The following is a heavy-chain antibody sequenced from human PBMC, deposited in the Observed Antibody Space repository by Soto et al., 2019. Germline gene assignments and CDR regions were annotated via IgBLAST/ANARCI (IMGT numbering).Heavy chain of an antibody. CDR1: GGTFSSYT. J-gene: IGHJ3*02. Sequence: SVKVSCKASGGTFSSYTISWVRQAPGQGLEWMGRIIPILGIANYAQKFQGRVTITADKSTSTAYMELSSLRSEDTAVYYCARDAYCSGGSCRDAFDIWGQGTMVTVAS. V-gene: IGHV1-69*04. CDR2: IIPILGIA. CDR3: ARDAYCSGGSCRDAFDI. D-gene: IGHD2-15*01.